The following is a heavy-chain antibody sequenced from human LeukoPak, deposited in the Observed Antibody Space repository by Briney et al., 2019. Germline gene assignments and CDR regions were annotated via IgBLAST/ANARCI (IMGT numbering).Heavy chain of an antibody. J-gene: IGHJ4*02. CDR3: AREPPGNYDSTGYYYAHFDS. V-gene: IGHV3-48*02. Sequence: GGSLRLSCAASGFVFSDYNMNWVRQAPGKGLEWLPYISSGSSTIYYAASVKGRFAISRDNAKNSLYLQMSSLSDEDTAVYYCAREPPGNYDSTGYYYAHFDSWGQGTLVTVSS. CDR2: ISSGSSTI. CDR1: GFVFSDYN. D-gene: IGHD3-22*01.